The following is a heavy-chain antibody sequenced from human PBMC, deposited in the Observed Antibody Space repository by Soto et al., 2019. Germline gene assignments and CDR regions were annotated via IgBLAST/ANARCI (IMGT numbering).Heavy chain of an antibody. Sequence: PGGSLGLSCAASGFTFSSYAMHWVRQAPGKGLEWVAVISYDGSNKYYADSVKGRFTISRDNSKNTLYLQMNSLRAEDTAVYYCARGLDTAMADDAFDIWGQGTMVTVSS. CDR1: GFTFSSYA. CDR3: ARGLDTAMADDAFDI. V-gene: IGHV3-30-3*01. CDR2: ISYDGSNK. D-gene: IGHD5-18*01. J-gene: IGHJ3*02.